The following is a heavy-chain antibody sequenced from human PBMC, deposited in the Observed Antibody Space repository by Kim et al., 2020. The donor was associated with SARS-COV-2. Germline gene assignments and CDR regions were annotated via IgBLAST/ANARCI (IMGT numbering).Heavy chain of an antibody. D-gene: IGHD3-22*01. CDR3: ARDTRQAFDYYDSSDDTWFDP. CDR1: GGTFSSYA. CDR2: IIPIFGTA. Sequence: SVKISCKASGGTFSSYAISWVRQAPGQGLEWMGGIIPIFGTANYAQKFQGRVTITADESTSTAYMELSSLRSEDTAVYYCARDTRQAFDYYDSSDDTWFDPWGQGTLVTVSS. V-gene: IGHV1-69*13. J-gene: IGHJ5*02.